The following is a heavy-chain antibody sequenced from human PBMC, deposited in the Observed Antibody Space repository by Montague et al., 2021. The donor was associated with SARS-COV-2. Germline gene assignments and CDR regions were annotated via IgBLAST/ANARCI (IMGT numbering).Heavy chain of an antibody. J-gene: IGHJ4*02. V-gene: IGHV4-61*02. CDR3: ARDIAVAGLFDY. Sequence: TRSLTCTVSGGSISSGSYYWSWIRQPAGKGLEWIGRISISGSTSYNPSLKSRVTISVDTSKNQFSLRLSSVTAADTAVYYCARDIAVAGLFDYWGQGTLVTVSS. CDR1: GGSISSGSYY. D-gene: IGHD6-19*01. CDR2: ISISGST.